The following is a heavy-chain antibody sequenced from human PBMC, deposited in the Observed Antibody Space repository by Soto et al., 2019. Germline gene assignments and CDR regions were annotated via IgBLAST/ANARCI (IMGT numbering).Heavy chain of an antibody. CDR3: AKGGSTSRWPYYYGMDV. Sequence: EVQLLESGGGLVQPGGSLRLSCAASGFTFSSYAMSWVRQAPGKGLEWVSAISGSGGSTYYADSVKGRFTISRDNSKNTLYLQKNSLRAEDTAVYYCAKGGSTSRWPYYYGMDVWGPGTTVTVSS. V-gene: IGHV3-23*01. D-gene: IGHD2-2*01. CDR1: GFTFSSYA. J-gene: IGHJ6*02. CDR2: ISGSGGST.